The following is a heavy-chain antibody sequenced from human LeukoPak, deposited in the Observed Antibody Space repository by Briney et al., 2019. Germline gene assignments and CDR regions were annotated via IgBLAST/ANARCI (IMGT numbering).Heavy chain of an antibody. Sequence: SQTLSLTCTVSGGSISSGGYYWSWIRQPPGKGLEWIGYIYHSGSTYYNPSLKSRVTISVDRSKNQFSLKLSSVTAADTAVYYCARQLVRGDAFDIWGQGTMVTVSS. CDR3: ARQLVRGDAFDI. CDR2: IYHSGST. V-gene: IGHV4-30-2*01. CDR1: GGSISSGGYY. D-gene: IGHD6-6*01. J-gene: IGHJ3*02.